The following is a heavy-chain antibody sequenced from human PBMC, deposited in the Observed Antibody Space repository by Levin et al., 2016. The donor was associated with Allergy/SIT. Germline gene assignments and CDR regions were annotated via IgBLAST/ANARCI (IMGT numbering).Heavy chain of an antibody. J-gene: IGHJ5*02. CDR2: IYHSGST. V-gene: IGHV4-4*02. D-gene: IGHD2-2*01. Sequence: WIRQPPGKGLEWIGEIYHSGSTNYNPSLKSRVTISVDKSKNQFSLKLSSVTAADTAVYYCAYQLLTNWFDPWGQGTLVTVSS. CDR3: AYQLLTNWFDP.